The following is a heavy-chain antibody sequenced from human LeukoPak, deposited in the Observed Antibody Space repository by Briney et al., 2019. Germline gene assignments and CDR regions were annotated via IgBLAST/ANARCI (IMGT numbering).Heavy chain of an antibody. CDR1: GFTFSDHY. Sequence: PGGSLRLSCAASGFTFSDHYMDWVRQAPGKGLEWVGRTRNKANSYTTEYAASVKGRFTISRDDSKNSLFLQMTSLKTEDTAVYYCAIGGRFGLLDYWGQGTLVTVSS. V-gene: IGHV3-72*01. CDR2: TRNKANSYTT. D-gene: IGHD3-10*01. J-gene: IGHJ4*02. CDR3: AIGGRFGLLDY.